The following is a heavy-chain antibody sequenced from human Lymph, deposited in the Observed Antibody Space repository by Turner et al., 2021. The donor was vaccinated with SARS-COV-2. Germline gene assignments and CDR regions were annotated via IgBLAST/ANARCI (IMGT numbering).Heavy chain of an antibody. V-gene: IGHV4-39*01. J-gene: IGHJ4*02. CDR3: ARGSPQCCYVPVFDY. CDR1: GGSISGSTYY. Sequence: QLQLQESGQGLVKPSDTLSLTCTVSGGSISGSTYYWGWIRQPPGKGLEWIASIYYTESTYYNPSLKIRVTISVDTSTIQFSLKLISVTAADTAVFSCARGSPQCCYVPVFDYWGQGTLVTVSS. D-gene: IGHD3-10*01. CDR2: IYYTEST.